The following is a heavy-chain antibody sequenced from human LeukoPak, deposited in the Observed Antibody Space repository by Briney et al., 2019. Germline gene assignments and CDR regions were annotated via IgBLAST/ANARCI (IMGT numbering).Heavy chain of an antibody. J-gene: IGHJ4*02. D-gene: IGHD5-12*01. CDR1: GFTFSSYG. CDR3: AKGKYSGYDLEPENFDY. CDR2: ISYDGSNK. V-gene: IGHV3-30*18. Sequence: GGSLRLSWAASGFTFSSYGMHWVRQAPAKGLEWVAVISYDGSNKYYADSVKGRFTISRDNSKNTLYLQMNSLRAEDTAVYYCAKGKYSGYDLEPENFDYWGQGTLVTVSS.